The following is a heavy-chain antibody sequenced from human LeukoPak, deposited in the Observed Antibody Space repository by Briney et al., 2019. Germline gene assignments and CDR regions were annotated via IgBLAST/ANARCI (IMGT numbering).Heavy chain of an antibody. V-gene: IGHV3-33*01. J-gene: IGHJ4*02. CDR3: ASWGGRGTYFLDY. CDR1: GFTFSTYG. Sequence: GGSLRLSCAASGFTFSTYGMHWVRQAPGKGLEWVAVIWSDGSNKYYADSVKGRFTISRDNSKNTLHLQMNSLRAEDTDMYYCASWGGRGTYFLDYWGLGTLVTVSS. D-gene: IGHD1-26*01. CDR2: IWSDGSNK.